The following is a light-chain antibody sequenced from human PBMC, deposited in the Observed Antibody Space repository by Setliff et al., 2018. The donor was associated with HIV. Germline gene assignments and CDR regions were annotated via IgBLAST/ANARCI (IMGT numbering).Light chain of an antibody. V-gene: IGLV2-11*01. CDR3: CSYAGNFLHV. J-gene: IGLJ1*01. Sequence: QSALTQPRSVSGSRGQSVTISCTGTSSDVGFFNYVSWYQQRPGKAPKLMIYEVNKRPSGVPDRFSGSKSGNTASLTISGLQAEDETDYYCCSYAGNFLHVFGTGTKVTVL. CDR2: EVN. CDR1: SSDVGFFNY.